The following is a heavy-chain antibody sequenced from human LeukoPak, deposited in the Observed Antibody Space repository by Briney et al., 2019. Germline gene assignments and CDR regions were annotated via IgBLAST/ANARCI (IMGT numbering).Heavy chain of an antibody. CDR2: INPDGSIK. V-gene: IGHV3-7*01. Sequence: PGGSLRLSCAASGFTFGGYWMSWVRQAPGRGLEWVANINPDGSIKYYVDSIKGRFTISRDNAKNSLYLQMNSLRAEDTAVYYCASGFVQWLYWGQGTLVTVSS. D-gene: IGHD6-19*01. CDR3: ASGFVQWLY. J-gene: IGHJ4*02. CDR1: GFTFGGYW.